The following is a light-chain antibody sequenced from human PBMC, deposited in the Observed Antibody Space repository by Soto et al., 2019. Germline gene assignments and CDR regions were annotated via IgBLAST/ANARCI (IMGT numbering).Light chain of an antibody. CDR2: DVT. J-gene: IGLJ1*01. CDR1: SSDVGGYNF. V-gene: IGLV2-11*01. Sequence: QSVLTQPRSVSGSPGQSVTISCTGTSSDVGGYNFVSWYQQHPGKAPQFMIYDVTKRPSGVPDRFSGSKSGNTASLTISGLQAEDEADYYCCSYVGSYTSYVFGTGTQLTVL. CDR3: CSYVGSYTSYV.